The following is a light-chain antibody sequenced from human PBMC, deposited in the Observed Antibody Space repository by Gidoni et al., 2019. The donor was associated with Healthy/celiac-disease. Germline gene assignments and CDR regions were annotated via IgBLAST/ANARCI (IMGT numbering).Light chain of an antibody. V-gene: IGLV1-44*01. CDR3: AAWDDSLNGWV. Sequence: QSVLTQPPSASWTPGQGVTIDCSGSSSNIGSNTVNWYQQPPGTAPKPLICSNNQRPSGVPDRFAGAESGTSDSLAISGLQSEDEADYYCAAWDDSLNGWVFGGGTKLTVL. J-gene: IGLJ3*02. CDR2: SNN. CDR1: SSNIGSNT.